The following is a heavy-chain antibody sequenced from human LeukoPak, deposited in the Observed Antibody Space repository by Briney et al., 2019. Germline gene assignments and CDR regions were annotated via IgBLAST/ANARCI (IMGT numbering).Heavy chain of an antibody. CDR2: IDWDDDK. CDR1: GFSLSTSGMC. V-gene: IGHV2-70*11. Sequence: SGPTLVNPTQTLTLTCTFSGFSLSTSGMCVSWIRQPPGKALEWLARIDWDDDKYSSTSLKTRLTISKDTSKNQVVLTMTNMDPVDTATYYCARHYYDSSGYQLWGQGTLVTVSS. CDR3: ARHYYDSSGYQL. D-gene: IGHD3-22*01. J-gene: IGHJ4*02.